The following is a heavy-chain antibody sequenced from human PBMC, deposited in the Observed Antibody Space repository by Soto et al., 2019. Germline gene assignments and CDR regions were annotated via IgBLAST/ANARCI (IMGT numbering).Heavy chain of an antibody. CDR2: ISASGGST. J-gene: IGHJ4*02. CDR3: AKGQNSGTYRFYFDY. Sequence: GGSLRLSCAASGITLSSYAMSWVRQAPGKGPEWVSGISASGGSTSYADSVKGRFTISRDDSKNTLYLQMNSLRADDTAVYHCAKGQNSGTYRFYFDYWGQGALVTVSS. CDR1: GITLSSYA. V-gene: IGHV3-23*01. D-gene: IGHD1-26*01.